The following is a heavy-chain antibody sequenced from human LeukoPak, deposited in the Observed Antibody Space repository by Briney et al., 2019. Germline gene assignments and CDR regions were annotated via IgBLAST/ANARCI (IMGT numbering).Heavy chain of an antibody. V-gene: IGHV1-2*02. D-gene: IGHD6-13*01. Sequence: ASVNVSCKASGYTVTGYYMHWVRQAAGQGLEWLGWINPNSGGTNYAQKFQGRVTMTKDTSISTAYMELSRLRSDDTAVYYCARDQLGPGVPTIAAARSCTDYWGQGTLVTVSS. CDR1: GYTVTGYY. J-gene: IGHJ4*02. CDR3: ARDQLGPGVPTIAAARSCTDY. CDR2: INPNSGGT.